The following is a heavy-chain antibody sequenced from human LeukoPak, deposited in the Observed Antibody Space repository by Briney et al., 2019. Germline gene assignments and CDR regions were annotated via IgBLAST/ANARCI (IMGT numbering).Heavy chain of an antibody. Sequence: PSETLSLTCAVSGGSISSSNWWSWVRQRPGKGLECIGEIYHSGSTNYNPSLKSRVTISVDKSKNQFSLKLSSVTAADTAVYYCARLGDTAMVTEGRFDPWGQGTLVTVSS. CDR1: GGSISSSNW. CDR2: IYHSGST. D-gene: IGHD5-18*01. V-gene: IGHV4-4*02. CDR3: ARLGDTAMVTEGRFDP. J-gene: IGHJ5*02.